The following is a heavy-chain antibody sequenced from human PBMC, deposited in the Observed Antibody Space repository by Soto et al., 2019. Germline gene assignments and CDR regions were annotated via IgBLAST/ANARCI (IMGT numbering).Heavy chain of an antibody. J-gene: IGHJ4*02. D-gene: IGHD6-19*01. CDR2: ISAYNGNT. CDR1: VYPFTGYG. CDR3: ASAGSTAVAGPADY. V-gene: IGHV1-18*01. Sequence: QVQLVQSGAEVKKPGASVKVSCKASVYPFTGYGISWGRQPPGQGLEWRGWISAYNGNTNYAQKLQGRVTMTTDTSTSTAYMELRSLRSDDTAVYYCASAGSTAVAGPADYWGQGTLVTVSS.